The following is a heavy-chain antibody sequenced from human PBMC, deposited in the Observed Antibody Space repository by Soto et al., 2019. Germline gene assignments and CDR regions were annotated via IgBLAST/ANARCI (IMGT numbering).Heavy chain of an antibody. CDR1: GFTLSSYH. Sequence: GGSLRLSCAASGFTLSSYHMDWVRQAPGKGLEWVSYINAGSSIIHYADSVRGRFTISRDNAKNSLYLQVDSLRAEDTAVYYCARDGSTETTNFHYAMDVWGQGTTVTVSS. J-gene: IGHJ6*02. CDR3: ARDGSTETTNFHYAMDV. CDR2: INAGSSII. D-gene: IGHD4-17*01. V-gene: IGHV3-48*03.